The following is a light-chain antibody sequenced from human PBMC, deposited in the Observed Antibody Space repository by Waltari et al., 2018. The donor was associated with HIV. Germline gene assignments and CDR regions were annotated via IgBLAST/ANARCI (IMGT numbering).Light chain of an antibody. CDR2: DDT. CDR1: NIGRKS. V-gene: IGLV3-21*04. CDR3: QVWDTDTDHWV. Sequence: SYVLTQPPPVSVAPGKTAGITCGGDNIGRKSVHWYQHRPGQAPTLVIYDDTDRPSGIPERFSGSASWNTATLTVNSVEAGDEADYYCQVWDTDTDHWVFGGGTRLTVL. J-gene: IGLJ3*02.